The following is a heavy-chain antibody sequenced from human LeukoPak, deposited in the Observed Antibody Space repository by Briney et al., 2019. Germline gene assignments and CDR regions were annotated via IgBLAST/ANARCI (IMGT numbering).Heavy chain of an antibody. Sequence: SETLSLTCTVSGGSLSGYSWTWIRQSPGNGLEWIGEVNESGRSKYSPSLKSRVTISRDTSKKQFSLDLRSLTAADSAVYYCARSQAVWAAPGFDNWGQGTMVTVS. CDR2: VNESGRS. CDR3: ARSQAVWAAPGFDN. V-gene: IGHV4-34*01. J-gene: IGHJ3*02. D-gene: IGHD6-19*01. CDR1: GGSLSGYS.